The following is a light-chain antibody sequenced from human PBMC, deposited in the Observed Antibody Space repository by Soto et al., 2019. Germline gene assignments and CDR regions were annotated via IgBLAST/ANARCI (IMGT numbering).Light chain of an antibody. V-gene: IGLV1-40*01. J-gene: IGLJ2*01. Sequence: QPVLTQPPSVSGAPGQRVTISCTGSSSNIGAGYDVHWYQQLPGTAPKLLIYGNSNRPSGVPDRFSGSKSGTSASLAITGRQAEDEADYYCQSYDSSRVVFGGGTKLTVL. CDR3: QSYDSSRVV. CDR2: GNS. CDR1: SSNIGAGYD.